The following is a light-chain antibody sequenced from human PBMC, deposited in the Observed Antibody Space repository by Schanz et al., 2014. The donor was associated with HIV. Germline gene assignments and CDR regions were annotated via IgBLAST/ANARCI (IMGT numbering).Light chain of an antibody. CDR3: GTWDSSLSGVV. J-gene: IGLJ2*01. V-gene: IGLV1-51*01. Sequence: QSVLTQPPSVFAAPGQKVTISCSGSSSNIGNNYVSWYQQFPGTAPKLLIYDNYQRPSGVPDRFSGSKSGTSATLGITGLQTGDEADYYCGTWDSSLSGVVFGGGTKLTVL. CDR1: SSNIGNNY. CDR2: DNY.